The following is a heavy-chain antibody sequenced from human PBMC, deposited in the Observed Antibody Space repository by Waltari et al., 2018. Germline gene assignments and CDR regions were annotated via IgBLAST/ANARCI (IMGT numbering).Heavy chain of an antibody. CDR2: INHRGSP. Sequence: QVQLQQWGAGLLKPSETLSLTCAVYGGSFSGYYWSWIRQPPGKGLEWIGEINHRGSPNNTPSLKGRVTNSVDTSKNQCPRKLSSGTAADTAVYYCAGGGGGYYYYYYYMDVWGKGTTVTISS. V-gene: IGHV4-34*01. CDR1: GGSFSGYY. J-gene: IGHJ6*03. CDR3: AGGGGGYYYYYYYMDV. D-gene: IGHD3-10*01.